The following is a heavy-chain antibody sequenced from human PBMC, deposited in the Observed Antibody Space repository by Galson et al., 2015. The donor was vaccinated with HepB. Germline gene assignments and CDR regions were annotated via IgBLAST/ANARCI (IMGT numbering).Heavy chain of an antibody. CDR1: GCTFSSSP. J-gene: IGHJ4*02. CDR2: ISPDGRTT. CDR3: ARDFLWNFDF. V-gene: IGHV3-30-3*01. Sequence: SLSPSCAASGCTFSSSPMHWVRQSPVTGLEWLAVISPDGRTTSYADAVRGRFTISRDNSKNTLFLQVDYLGPQDTAAYYCARDFLWNFDFWGRGALVTVSS. D-gene: IGHD1-1*01.